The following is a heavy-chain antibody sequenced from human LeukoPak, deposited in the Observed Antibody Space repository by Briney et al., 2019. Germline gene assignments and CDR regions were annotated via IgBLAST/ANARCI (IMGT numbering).Heavy chain of an antibody. V-gene: IGHV4-4*02. CDR1: GDSISSPNW. CDR3: ARYYYYYMDV. CDR2: IFHSGST. Sequence: SETLSLTCAVSGDSISSPNWWSWVRPPPGKGLEWIGEIFHSGSTNYNPSLKSRVTISVDKSENQFSLKLSSVTAADTAVYYCARYYYYYMDVWGKGTTVTVSS. J-gene: IGHJ6*03.